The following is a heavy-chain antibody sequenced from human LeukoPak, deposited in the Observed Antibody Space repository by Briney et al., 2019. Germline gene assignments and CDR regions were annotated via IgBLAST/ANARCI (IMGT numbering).Heavy chain of an antibody. D-gene: IGHD3-10*01. CDR1: GDSISSGSYY. V-gene: IGHV4-61*09. CDR2: IYTSGST. J-gene: IGHJ3*02. CDR3: ARDVTPRGATGPAFDI. Sequence: SETLSLTCTVSGDSISSGSYYWSWIRQPAGKGLEWIGHIYTSGSTNYNPSLRSRVTISVDTSKNQFSLKLSSVTAADTAVYYCARDVTPRGATGPAFDIWGQGTMVTVSS.